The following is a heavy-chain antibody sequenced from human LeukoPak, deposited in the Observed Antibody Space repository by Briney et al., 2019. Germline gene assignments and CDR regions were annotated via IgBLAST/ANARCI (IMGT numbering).Heavy chain of an antibody. CDR3: AKVYSSWYHDY. CDR2: ITGSGAGT. D-gene: IGHD6-13*01. Sequence: GGSLTLSCAASGLTFSSYAMSWVRQAPGKGREWVSAITGSGAGTQYADSVKGRLTISRDNSKNTLYLQMNSLRAEDTAVYFCAKVYSSWYHDYWGQGTLVTVSS. V-gene: IGHV3-23*01. J-gene: IGHJ4*02. CDR1: GLTFSSYA.